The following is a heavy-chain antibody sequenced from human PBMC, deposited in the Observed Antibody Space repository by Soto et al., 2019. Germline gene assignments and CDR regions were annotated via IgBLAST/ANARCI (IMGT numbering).Heavy chain of an antibody. J-gene: IGHJ4*02. CDR2: INSDGSST. D-gene: IGHD6-13*01. Sequence: GGSLRLSCAASGFTFSSYWMHWVRQAPGKGLVWVSRINSDGSSTSYADSVKGRFTISRDNAKNTLYLQMNSLRAEDTAVYYCARAEGKGGIAAAAGYWGQGTLVTVSS. CDR3: ARAEGKGGIAAAAGY. CDR1: GFTFSSYW. V-gene: IGHV3-74*01.